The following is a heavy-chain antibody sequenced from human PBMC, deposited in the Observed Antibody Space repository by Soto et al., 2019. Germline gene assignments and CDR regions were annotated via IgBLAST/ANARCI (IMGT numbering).Heavy chain of an antibody. J-gene: IGHJ6*02. CDR1: GFTSDDYDYG. V-gene: IGHV3-49*04. CDR3: SRDGDYYGLDV. D-gene: IGHD3-3*01. CDR2: IAGKTYGGTT. Sequence: GGSLRLSCSFSGFTSDDYDYGVTWVRQAPGKGLEWLGLIAGKTYGGTTQYAASVKGRFIMSRDDSKDVAYLQMRDLGIDDTAIYFCSRDGDYYGLDVWGQGTTVTVSS.